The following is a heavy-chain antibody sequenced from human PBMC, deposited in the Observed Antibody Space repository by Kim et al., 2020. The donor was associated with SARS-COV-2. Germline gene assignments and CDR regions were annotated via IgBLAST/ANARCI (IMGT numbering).Heavy chain of an antibody. Sequence: ASVKVSCKASGYIFTNYKVHWLRQAPGQGLEWMGIITPIDGYTSYAQKFQGRLTLTRDTSTSTVYMELSSLGSEDTAVYYCARDTTKWSFDYWGQGTLVTVSS. CDR2: ITPIDGYT. CDR3: ARDTTKWSFDY. V-gene: IGHV1-46*01. D-gene: IGHD1-26*01. CDR1: GYIFTNYK. J-gene: IGHJ4*02.